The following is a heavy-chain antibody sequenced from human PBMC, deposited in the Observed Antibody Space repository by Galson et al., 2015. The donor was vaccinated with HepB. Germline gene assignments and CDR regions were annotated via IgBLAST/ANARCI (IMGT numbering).Heavy chain of an antibody. V-gene: IGHV3-64*01. CDR3: ARDGYTYGTDAFDI. D-gene: IGHD5-12*01. Sequence: SLRLSCAASGFTFSTYAMHWVRQAPGKALEFVSAITSNGGTIYYANSVKGRFTISRDNSKNTLYLQMGSLRAEDMAVYYCARDGYTYGTDAFDIWGQGTMVTVSS. CDR2: ITSNGGTI. J-gene: IGHJ3*02. CDR1: GFTFSTYA.